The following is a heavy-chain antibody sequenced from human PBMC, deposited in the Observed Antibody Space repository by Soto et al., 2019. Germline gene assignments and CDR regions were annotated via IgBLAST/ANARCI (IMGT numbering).Heavy chain of an antibody. CDR2: VHYSGGT. CDR3: ASTVVGASGHTDFDH. Sequence: LQLQASGPGLVKPSDTLSRTCTVSGGSITSSEYFWGWVRQAPGKGLEFVGSVHYSGGTDYMPALKSRVTVSLDTSRNQFSLRLRSVSAADTAVYYCASTVVGASGHTDFDHWGQGTLVTVSS. V-gene: IGHV4-39*01. CDR1: GGSITSSEYF. J-gene: IGHJ4*02. D-gene: IGHD2-15*01.